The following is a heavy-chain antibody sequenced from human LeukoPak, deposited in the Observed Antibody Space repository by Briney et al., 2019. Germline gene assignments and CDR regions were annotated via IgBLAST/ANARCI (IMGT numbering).Heavy chain of an antibody. D-gene: IGHD2-2*02. CDR1: GYTFTSYD. Sequence: ASVKVSCKASGYTFTSYDINWVRQATGQGLEWMGWMNPNSGNTGYAQKFQGRVTMTRNTSISTAYMELSSLGSEDTAVYYCARGRYCSSTSCYMAYYYYMDVWGKGTTVTVSS. CDR2: MNPNSGNT. CDR3: ARGRYCSSTSCYMAYYYYMDV. J-gene: IGHJ6*03. V-gene: IGHV1-8*01.